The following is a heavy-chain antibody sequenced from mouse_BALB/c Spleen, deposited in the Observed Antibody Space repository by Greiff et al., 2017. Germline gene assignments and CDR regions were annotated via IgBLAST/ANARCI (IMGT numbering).Heavy chain of an antibody. J-gene: IGHJ4*01. CDR1: GFTFSSYA. V-gene: IGHV5-6-5*01. D-gene: IGHD2-3*01. CDR2: ISSGGST. CDR3: ARTGNDGYPYAMDY. Sequence: DVKLVESGGGLVKPGGSLKLSCAASGFTFSSYAMSWVRQTPEKRLEWVASISSGGSTYYPDSVKGRFTISRDNARNILYLQMSSLRSEDTAMYYCARTGNDGYPYAMDYWGQGTSVTVSS.